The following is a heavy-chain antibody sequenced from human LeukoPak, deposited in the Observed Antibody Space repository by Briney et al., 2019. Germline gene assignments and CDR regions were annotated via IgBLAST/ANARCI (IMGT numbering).Heavy chain of an antibody. V-gene: IGHV3-30*02. Sequence: GGSLRLSCAASGFIFSNYGMHWVRQAPGKGLEWVAYIRNDGSNNYYEDSVKGRFTISRDNSKNTLYLQMNSLRPEDTAMYFCAKDPGYRDFWGQGTLVTVSS. CDR3: AKDPGYRDF. J-gene: IGHJ4*02. CDR2: IRNDGSNN. CDR1: GFIFSNYG. D-gene: IGHD5-18*01.